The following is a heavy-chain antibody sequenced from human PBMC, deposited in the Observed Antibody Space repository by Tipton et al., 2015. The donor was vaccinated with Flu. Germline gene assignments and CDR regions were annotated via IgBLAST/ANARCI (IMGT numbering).Heavy chain of an antibody. V-gene: IGHV4-59*01. J-gene: IGHJ6*02. CDR1: GGSISSYY. CDR2: IYYSGST. CDR3: ARELNYGMDV. Sequence: LRLSCTVSGGSISSYYWSWIRQPPGKGLEWIGYIYYSGSTNYNPSLKSRVTISVDTSKNQFSLKLSSVTAADTAVYYCARELNYGMDVWGQGTMVTV.